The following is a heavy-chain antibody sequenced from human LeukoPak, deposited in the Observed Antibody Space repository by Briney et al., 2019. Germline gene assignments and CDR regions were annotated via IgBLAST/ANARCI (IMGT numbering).Heavy chain of an antibody. J-gene: IGHJ3*02. CDR1: GFTFSSYA. D-gene: IGHD6-25*01. V-gene: IGHV3-23*01. CDR2: ISGSGGST. CDR3: AKDLDSSDTEDAFDI. Sequence: GGSLRLSCAASGFTFSSYAMSWVRQAPGKGLEWVSAISGSGGSTYYADSVKGRFTISRDNSKNTLYLQMNSPRAEDTAVYYCAKDLDSSDTEDAFDIWGQGTMVTVSS.